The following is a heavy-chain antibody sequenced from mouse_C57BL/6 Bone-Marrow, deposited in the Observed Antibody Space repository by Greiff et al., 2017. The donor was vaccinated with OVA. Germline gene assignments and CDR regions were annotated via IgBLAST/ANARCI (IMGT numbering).Heavy chain of an antibody. CDR2: IDPENGAT. J-gene: IGHJ2*01. Sequence: EVQLQESGAELVRPGASVKLSCTASGFNIKDDYMHWVKEMPEQGLEWIGWIDPENGATEYASKFQGKATITADTSSKTVYLHLSSLTSEDTAVYYCATYRYWGRGTTLTVSS. CDR1: GFNIKDDY. V-gene: IGHV14-4*01. CDR3: ATYRY.